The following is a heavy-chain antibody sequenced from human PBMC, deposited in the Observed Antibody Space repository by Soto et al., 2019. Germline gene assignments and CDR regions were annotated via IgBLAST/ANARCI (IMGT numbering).Heavy chain of an antibody. Sequence: QVQLVQSGAEVKKPGSSVKVSCKASGGTFSIYTISWVRQAPGQGLEWMGGSANSAQKFQGRLPVTADESTSTVYLELSSLTSEDTAVYYCAREGPPDIAWFAPWGQGTLVSVSS. J-gene: IGHJ5*02. CDR2: SA. CDR1: GGTFSIYT. V-gene: IGHV1-69*01. D-gene: IGHD2-15*01. CDR3: AREGPPDIAWFAP.